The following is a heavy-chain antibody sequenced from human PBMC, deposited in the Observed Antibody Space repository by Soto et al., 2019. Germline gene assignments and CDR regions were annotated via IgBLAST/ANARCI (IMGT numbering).Heavy chain of an antibody. D-gene: IGHD6-13*01. V-gene: IGHV1-46*01. CDR1: GYTFTSYY. Sequence: QVQLVQSGAEVKKPGASVKVSCKASGYTFTSYYMHWVRQAPGQGLEWMGRINPSGGSTSYAQKFQGRVTMTRDTSTSTVYMELSSLRSEDTAVYYCARPGYSSSWYRTELNYFDYWGQGTLVTVSS. CDR3: ARPGYSSSWYRTELNYFDY. CDR2: INPSGGST. J-gene: IGHJ4*02.